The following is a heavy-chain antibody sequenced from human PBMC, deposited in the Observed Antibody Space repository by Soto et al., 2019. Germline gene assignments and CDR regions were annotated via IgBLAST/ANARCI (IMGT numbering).Heavy chain of an antibody. CDR2: MNPNSGDT. V-gene: IGHV1-8*01. J-gene: IGHJ5*02. Sequence: ASVKVSCKASGYTFTTYNINWVRQATGQGPEWMGWMNPNSGDTGYAQKFQDRVTMTRDTSISTAYLELNSLRAEDTAIYYCARDYSNPRGRFDPWGQGTLVTVSS. CDR3: ARDYSNPRGRFDP. CDR1: GYTFTTYN. D-gene: IGHD4-4*01.